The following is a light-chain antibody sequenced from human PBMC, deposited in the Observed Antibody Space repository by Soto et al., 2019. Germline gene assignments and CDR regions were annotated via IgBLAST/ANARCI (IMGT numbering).Light chain of an antibody. CDR3: QQRSNWLT. V-gene: IGKV3-11*01. CDR1: QSVSSY. J-gene: IGKJ4*01. Sequence: EIVLTQSPATLSLSPGERATLSCRASQSVSSYLAWFQHKPGQAPRLLIYDASNRATGTPARFRGSGSGTDFTLTISSLEPEDFAVYYCQQRSNWLTFGGGTKMEIK. CDR2: DAS.